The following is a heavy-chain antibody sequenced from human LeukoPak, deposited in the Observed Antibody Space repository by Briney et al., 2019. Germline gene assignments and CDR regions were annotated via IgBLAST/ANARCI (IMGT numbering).Heavy chain of an antibody. J-gene: IGHJ4*02. CDR1: GFTFSNYA. V-gene: IGHV3-23*01. Sequence: GGSLRLSCAASGFTFSNYAVTWVRQAPGKGLEWVSAISGSGGSTYYADSVKGRFTISRDNSKNTLYLQMNSLRAEDTAVYYCAKVIAGSWLVDYWGQGTLVTVSS. CDR3: AKVIAGSWLVDY. CDR2: ISGSGGST. D-gene: IGHD2-21*01.